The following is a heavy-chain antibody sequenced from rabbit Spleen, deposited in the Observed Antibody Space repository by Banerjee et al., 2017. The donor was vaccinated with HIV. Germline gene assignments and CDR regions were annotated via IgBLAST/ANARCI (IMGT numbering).Heavy chain of an antibody. Sequence: QEQLKETGGGLVQPEGSLTLTCTASGFSFSSYGVSWVRQAPGKGLEWIGYIDPVFGITYYANWVNGRFTISSHNAQNTLFLQLNSLTAADTATYFCVREVAAKFSLWGPGTLVTVS. D-gene: IGHD4-1*01. CDR2: IDPVFGIT. CDR1: GFSFSSYG. CDR3: VREVAAKFSL. V-gene: IGHV1S47*01. J-gene: IGHJ4*01.